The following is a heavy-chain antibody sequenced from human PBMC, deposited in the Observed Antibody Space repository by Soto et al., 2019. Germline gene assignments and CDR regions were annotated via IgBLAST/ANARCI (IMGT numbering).Heavy chain of an antibody. V-gene: IGHV4-34*01. CDR3: ARGLRGAYDFWSGYFAFFGGKEFDP. J-gene: IGHJ5*02. CDR2: INHSGST. CDR1: GGSFSGYY. Sequence: SETLSLTCAVYGGSFSGYYWSWIRQPPGKGLEWIGEINHSGSTNYNPSLKSRVTISVDTSKNQFSLKLSSVTAADTAVYYCARGLRGAYDFWSGYFAFFGGKEFDPWGQGTLVTVS. D-gene: IGHD3-3*01.